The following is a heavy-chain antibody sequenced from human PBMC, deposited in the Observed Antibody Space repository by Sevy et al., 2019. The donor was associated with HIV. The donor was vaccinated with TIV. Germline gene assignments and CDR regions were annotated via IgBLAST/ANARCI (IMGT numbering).Heavy chain of an antibody. Sequence: GGSLRLSCAASGFTFSSYAMSWVRQAPGKGLEWVSAISGSGGSTYYADSVKGRFTISRDNSKNTLYLQMNSLRAEDTAVYYCAKPGVRGVSSVLHWFDPWGQGTLVTVSS. J-gene: IGHJ5*02. CDR1: GFTFSSYA. CDR2: ISGSGGST. D-gene: IGHD3-10*02. CDR3: AKPGVRGVSSVLHWFDP. V-gene: IGHV3-23*01.